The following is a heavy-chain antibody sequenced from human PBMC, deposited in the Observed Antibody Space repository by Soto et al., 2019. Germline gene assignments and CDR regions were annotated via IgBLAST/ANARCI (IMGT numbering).Heavy chain of an antibody. D-gene: IGHD4-17*01. Sequence: QVQLVESGGGVVQPGRSLRLSCAASGFSLSNYGMHWVRQAPGKGLEWVAVISYHGRDEYYADSVKGRFTISRDTPKNTLYLQMNALRPEDTAVYYCVKDHLMNTVTAGGYWGQGTLVTVSS. CDR2: ISYHGRDE. V-gene: IGHV3-30*18. J-gene: IGHJ4*02. CDR1: GFSLSNYG. CDR3: VKDHLMNTVTAGGY.